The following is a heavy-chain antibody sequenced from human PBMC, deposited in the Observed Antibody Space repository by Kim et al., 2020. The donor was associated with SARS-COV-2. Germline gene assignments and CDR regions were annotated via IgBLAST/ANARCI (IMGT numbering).Heavy chain of an antibody. Sequence: GGSLRLSCAASGFTFSSYAMHWVRQAPGKGLEWVAVISYDGSNKYYADSVKGRFTISRDNSKNTLYLQMNSLRAEDTAVYYCARSQGSGSYYYYYYGMDVWGQGTTVTVSS. D-gene: IGHD3-10*01. CDR3: ARSQGSGSYYYYYYGMDV. CDR1: GFTFSSYA. CDR2: ISYDGSNK. J-gene: IGHJ6*02. V-gene: IGHV3-30-3*01.